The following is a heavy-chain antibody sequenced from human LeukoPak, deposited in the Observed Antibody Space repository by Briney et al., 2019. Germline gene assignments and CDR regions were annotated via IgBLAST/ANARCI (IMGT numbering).Heavy chain of an antibody. D-gene: IGHD3-22*01. CDR2: IYSGGST. Sequence: SGGSLRLSCAASGFTVSSNYMSWVRQAPGKGLEWVSFIYSGGSTYYADSVKGRFTISRDNSKNTLDLQMNSLKVEDTAVYYCAKFRYHSNDNNYLDFNYWGQGTLVTVSS. CDR1: GFTVSSNY. V-gene: IGHV3-53*01. CDR3: AKFRYHSNDNNYLDFNY. J-gene: IGHJ4*02.